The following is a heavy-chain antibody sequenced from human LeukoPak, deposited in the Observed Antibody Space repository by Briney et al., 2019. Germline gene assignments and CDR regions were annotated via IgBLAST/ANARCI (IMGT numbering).Heavy chain of an antibody. CDR1: GGTFSTYC. D-gene: IGHD5-12*01. CDR3: ASEGLCRGSSGYDHFDF. V-gene: IGHV1-69*10. J-gene: IGHJ4*02. Sequence: GASVKVSCKASGGTFSTYCISWVRQAPGQGLEWMGGLIPILGTPNYAQTFQGRVTITADTSTSTDYMELSSLRAADTAVYYCASEGLCRGSSGYDHFDFWGQGTLVTVSS. CDR2: LIPILGTP.